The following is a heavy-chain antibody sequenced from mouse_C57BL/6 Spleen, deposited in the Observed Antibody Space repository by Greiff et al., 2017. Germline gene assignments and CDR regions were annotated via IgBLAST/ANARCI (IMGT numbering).Heavy chain of an antibody. Sequence: QVQLQQPGAELVKPGASVKMSCKASGYTFTSYWITWVKQRPGQGLEWIGDIYPGSGSTNYNEKFKSKATLTVDTSSSTAYMQLSSLSSEDSAVYYCASVDYYGHYYAMDYWGQGTSVTVSS. J-gene: IGHJ4*01. V-gene: IGHV1-55*01. CDR3: ASVDYYGHYYAMDY. CDR1: GYTFTSYW. CDR2: IYPGSGST. D-gene: IGHD1-2*01.